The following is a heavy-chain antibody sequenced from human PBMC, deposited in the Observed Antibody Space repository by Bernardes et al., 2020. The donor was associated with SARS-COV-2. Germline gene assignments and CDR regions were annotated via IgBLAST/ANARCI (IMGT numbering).Heavy chain of an antibody. CDR2: ISGYNCNT. D-gene: IGHD3-10*01. Sequence: ASVKVSCKASGYPFTSYGISWVRQAPGQGLEWVGWISGYNCNTNYAQKLQGRVTMTTDTSTSTAYMELKSLRSDDTAVYYCARVGVVWFGELLSRDYYGMDVWGQGTTVTVSS. CDR3: ARVGVVWFGELLSRDYYGMDV. CDR1: GYPFTSYG. J-gene: IGHJ6*02. V-gene: IGHV1-18*01.